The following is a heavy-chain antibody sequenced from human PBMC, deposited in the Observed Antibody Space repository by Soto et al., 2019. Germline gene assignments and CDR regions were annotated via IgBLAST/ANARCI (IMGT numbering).Heavy chain of an antibody. D-gene: IGHD3-16*02. Sequence: PGGSLRLSCTASGLTFRNYAMTWVRQAPGKGPEWVSTVSGRGDETFYADSVKGRFTISRDNSKDTVYLLMNSLRVEDTAVYYCAKGGHLSFFDYWGQGTLVTVSS. CDR3: AKGGHLSFFDY. CDR1: GLTFRNYA. J-gene: IGHJ4*02. V-gene: IGHV3-23*01. CDR2: VSGRGDET.